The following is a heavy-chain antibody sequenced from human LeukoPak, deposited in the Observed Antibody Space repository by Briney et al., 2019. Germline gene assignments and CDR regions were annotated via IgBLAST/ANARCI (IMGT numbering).Heavy chain of an antibody. Sequence: GGSLRLSCAASGFTFSDYYMSWIRQASGKGQEWVSYISSSGSTIYYADSVKGRFTISRDNAKNSLYLQMNSLRAEDTAVYYCARDASLRYYYGMDVWGQGTTVTVSS. J-gene: IGHJ6*02. CDR2: ISSSGSTI. V-gene: IGHV3-11*01. CDR1: GFTFSDYY. D-gene: IGHD6-6*01. CDR3: ARDASLRYYYGMDV.